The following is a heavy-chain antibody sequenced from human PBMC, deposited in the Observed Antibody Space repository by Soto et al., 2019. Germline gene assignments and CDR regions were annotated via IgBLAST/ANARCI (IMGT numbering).Heavy chain of an antibody. CDR2: INYSGST. CDR1: GGSIDSNDYS. V-gene: IGHV4-39*01. D-gene: IGHD3-22*01. CDR3: VRRARFYGASGYYFWFFDL. J-gene: IGHJ2*01. Sequence: SETLSLTCSVSGGSIDSNDYSWSWIRQPPGKGLEWIGTINYSGSTNYNTSLRSRVTISVDTAKTQFSLKLTSVTAADTSLFYCVRRARFYGASGYYFWFFDLWGRGTLVTVSS.